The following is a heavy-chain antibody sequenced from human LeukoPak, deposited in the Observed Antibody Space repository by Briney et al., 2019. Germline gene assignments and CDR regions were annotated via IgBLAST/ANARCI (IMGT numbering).Heavy chain of an antibody. CDR2: IYHSGST. CDR1: GYSISSGYY. Sequence: PSETLSLTCAVSGYSISSGYYWGWIRQPPGKGLEWIGSIYHSGSTYYNPSLKSRVTISVDTSKNQFSLKLSSVTAADTAVYYCARFDVDTAMVDAFDIWGQGTMVTVSS. J-gene: IGHJ3*02. CDR3: ARFDVDTAMVDAFDI. D-gene: IGHD5-18*01. V-gene: IGHV4-38-2*01.